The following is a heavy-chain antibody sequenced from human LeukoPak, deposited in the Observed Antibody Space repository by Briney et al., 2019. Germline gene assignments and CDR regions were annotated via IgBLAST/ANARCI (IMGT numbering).Heavy chain of an antibody. J-gene: IGHJ4*02. Sequence: MPSETLSLTCTVSGGSISSSSYYWGWIRQPPGKGLEWIGSIYYSGSNYYNPSLKSRVTISVDTSKNQFSLKLSSVTAADTAVYYCASYYGSGSERNFDYWGQGTLVTVSS. D-gene: IGHD3-10*01. CDR2: IYYSGSN. CDR1: GGSISSSSYY. V-gene: IGHV4-39*01. CDR3: ASYYGSGSERNFDY.